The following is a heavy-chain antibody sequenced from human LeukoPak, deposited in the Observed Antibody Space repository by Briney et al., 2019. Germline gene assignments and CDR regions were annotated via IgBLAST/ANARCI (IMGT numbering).Heavy chain of an antibody. CDR3: AKDKDGSRWYGMDV. Sequence: GGSLRLSCAASGITFDDYSMHWVRQAPGKGLEWVSGISWNSDQIHYADSVKGRFTISRDNAKNSLYLQMSSLRTEDTALYYCAKDKDGSRWYGMDVWGQGTTVTVSS. CDR1: GITFDDYS. J-gene: IGHJ6*02. V-gene: IGHV3-9*01. D-gene: IGHD6-13*01. CDR2: ISWNSDQI.